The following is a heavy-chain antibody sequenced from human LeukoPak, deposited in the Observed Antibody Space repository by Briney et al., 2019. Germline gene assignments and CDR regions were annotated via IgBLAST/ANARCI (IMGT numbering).Heavy chain of an antibody. D-gene: IGHD2-15*01. Sequence: GGSLRLSCAASGFSFSTYSFNWVRQAPGKGLGWVSRISGSGESRDYIDSVKSRFTISRDNSKNTLYLEMTSLRDEDTAVYYCARRDNVVVVAAFDSWGQGTLVTVSS. CDR1: GFSFSTYS. J-gene: IGHJ5*02. CDR3: ARRDNVVVVAAFDS. CDR2: ISGSGESR. V-gene: IGHV3-23*01.